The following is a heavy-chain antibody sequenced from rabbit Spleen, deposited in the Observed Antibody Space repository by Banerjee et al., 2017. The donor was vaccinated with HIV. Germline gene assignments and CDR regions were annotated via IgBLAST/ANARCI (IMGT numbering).Heavy chain of an antibody. D-gene: IGHD2-1*01. CDR2: INASTGKP. Sequence: QEQLEESGGGLVKPEGSLTLTCKASRFSFSDRDVMCWVRQAPGKGLQWIACINASTGKPVYATWASGRFTISRTSSTTVTLRMTTLTAADRATYFCARDLVGVIGWNFYLWGPGTLVTVS. CDR3: ARDLVGVIGWNFYL. V-gene: IGHV1S45*01. CDR1: RFSFSDRDV. J-gene: IGHJ4*01.